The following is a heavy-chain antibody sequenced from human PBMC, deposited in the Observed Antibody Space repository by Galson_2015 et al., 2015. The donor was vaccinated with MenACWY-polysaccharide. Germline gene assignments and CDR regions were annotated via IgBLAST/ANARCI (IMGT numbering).Heavy chain of an antibody. J-gene: IGHJ4*02. CDR2: ITVSGDNT. CDR3: AKGLRGPAAGTDHFDY. Sequence: SLRLSCAASGFTFTNYAMSWVRQTPGEGLEWVSAITVSGDNTYYADSVKGRFAISKDNSKNTLSLQMNSLRTEDTAVYYCAKGLRGPAAGTDHFDYWGQGTLVTVSS. D-gene: IGHD6-13*01. CDR1: GFTFTNYA. V-gene: IGHV3-23*01.